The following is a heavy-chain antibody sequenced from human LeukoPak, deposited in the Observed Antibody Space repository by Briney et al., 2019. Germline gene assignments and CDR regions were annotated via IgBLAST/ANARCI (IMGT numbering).Heavy chain of an antibody. Sequence: GGSLRLSCAASGFRLSDYWVTWVRQAPGKGLEWVANIKPDGSEKNYVDSVKGRFTISRDNTKNSLYLQTNSLRAEDTAMYYCAGPPQASSFDIWGQGTLVTVSS. CDR1: GFRLSDYW. D-gene: IGHD3-10*01. CDR3: AGPPQASSFDI. CDR2: IKPDGSEK. J-gene: IGHJ3*02. V-gene: IGHV3-7*01.